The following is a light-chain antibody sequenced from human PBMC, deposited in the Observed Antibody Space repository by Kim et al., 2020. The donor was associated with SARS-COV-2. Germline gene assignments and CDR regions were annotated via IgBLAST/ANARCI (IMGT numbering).Light chain of an antibody. V-gene: IGLV3-21*04. CDR2: FDS. CDR1: NIGSNS. CDR3: QVWDTSSDYQYV. J-gene: IGLJ1*01. Sequence: PGKTARITCGGDNIGSNSVHWYQKKPAQAPVLVMYFDSDRPAEIPERFSASKSGNTATLTINKVEAGDEADYYCQVWDTSSDYQYVFGTGTKVTVL.